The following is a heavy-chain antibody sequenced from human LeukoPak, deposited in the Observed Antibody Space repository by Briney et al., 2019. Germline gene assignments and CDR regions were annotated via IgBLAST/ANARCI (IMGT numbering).Heavy chain of an antibody. CDR2: FDPEDGET. CDR3: ATTLRFLEWLSRFDP. D-gene: IGHD3-3*01. CDR1: GYTLTELS. Sequence: GASVMVSCKVSGYTLTELSMHWVRQAPGKGLEWMGGFDPEDGETIYAQKSQGRVTMTEDTFTDTAYMELSSLRSEDTAVYYCATTLRFLEWLSRFDPWGQGTLVTVSS. J-gene: IGHJ5*02. V-gene: IGHV1-24*01.